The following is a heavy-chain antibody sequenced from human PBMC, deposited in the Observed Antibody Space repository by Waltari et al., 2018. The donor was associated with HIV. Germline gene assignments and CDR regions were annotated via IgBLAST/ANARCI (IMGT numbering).Heavy chain of an antibody. D-gene: IGHD2-15*01. CDR2: VNPDSCNT. Sequence: QVQLVQSGAEVRKPGASVKVSCKASGYTFTSCDVNWVRQAPGQGLEWMGWVNPDSCNTGYAKNFQGRVTMTRNTSISTAYMELSGLRSEDTAVYYCARGAPGHYCSGGSCPYFDYWGQGSLVTVSS. J-gene: IGHJ4*02. CDR1: GYTFTSCD. V-gene: IGHV1-8*02. CDR3: ARGAPGHYCSGGSCPYFDY.